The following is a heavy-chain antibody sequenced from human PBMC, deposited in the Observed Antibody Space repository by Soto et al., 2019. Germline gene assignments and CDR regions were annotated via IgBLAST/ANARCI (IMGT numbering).Heavy chain of an antibody. CDR3: AKGYGYYFDS. CDR1: GFSFRNYW. V-gene: IGHV3-7*03. J-gene: IGHJ4*02. CDR2: IKHDGSET. Sequence: GGSLRLSCAASGFSFRNYWMSWVRQAPGKGLEWVLSIKHDGSETYSVDSVKGRFTSSRDNAENSVYLQMHSLRAEDTAVYFCAKGYGYYFDSWGQGTLVTVPS. D-gene: IGHD4-17*01.